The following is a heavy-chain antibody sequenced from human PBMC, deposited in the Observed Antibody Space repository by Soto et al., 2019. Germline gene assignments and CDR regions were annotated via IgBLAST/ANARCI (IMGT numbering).Heavy chain of an antibody. V-gene: IGHV1-18*01. J-gene: IGHJ4*02. Sequence: ASVKVSCKASGYTFTSYGISWVRQAPGQGLEWMGWISAYNGNTNYAQKLQGRVTMTTDTSTSTAYLELSRLSAEDTAVYYCARSDGRYWGQGTLVTVSS. CDR3: ARSDGRY. CDR1: GYTFTSYG. CDR2: ISAYNGNT.